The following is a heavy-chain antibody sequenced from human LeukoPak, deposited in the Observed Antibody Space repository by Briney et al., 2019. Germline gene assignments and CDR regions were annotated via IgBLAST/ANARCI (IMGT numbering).Heavy chain of an antibody. Sequence: GGSLRLSCAASGFAVSSNYMSWVRQAPGKGLEWVSVIYSGGSTYYADSVKGRFTISRDNSKNTLYLQMNSLRAEDTAVYYCARGRAGNYHDYWGQGTLVTVSS. D-gene: IGHD1-7*01. CDR3: ARGRAGNYHDY. CDR2: IYSGGST. V-gene: IGHV3-66*01. CDR1: GFAVSSNY. J-gene: IGHJ4*02.